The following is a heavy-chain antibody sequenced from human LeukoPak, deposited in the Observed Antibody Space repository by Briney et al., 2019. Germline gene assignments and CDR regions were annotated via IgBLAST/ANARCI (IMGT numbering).Heavy chain of an antibody. Sequence: PGGSLRLSCVASGFTFSSHYMHWVRQVPGEGLVWVSHISQDGSHTKYAVSVRGRFTISRDNTNNTLYLQMNSLRPEDTAVYYCARDLHNHGADYWGQGTLVSVSS. CDR3: ARDLHNHGADY. CDR2: ISQDGSHT. J-gene: IGHJ4*02. V-gene: IGHV3-74*01. CDR1: GFTFSSHY. D-gene: IGHD3-10*01.